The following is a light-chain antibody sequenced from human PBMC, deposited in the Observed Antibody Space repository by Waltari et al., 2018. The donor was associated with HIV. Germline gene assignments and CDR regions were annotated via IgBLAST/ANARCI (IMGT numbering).Light chain of an antibody. V-gene: IGLV4-69*01. Sequence: QLVLTQSPSASASLGASVKLTCTLSSAHSSYAIAWHQQQPEKGPRYLMKLNSDGSHSKGDGIPGRFSGSSSGAERSLTISSLQSEDEADYYCQTWGTGVVGGGTKLTVL. CDR1: SAHSSYA. CDR3: QTWGTGV. J-gene: IGLJ3*02. CDR2: LNSDGSH.